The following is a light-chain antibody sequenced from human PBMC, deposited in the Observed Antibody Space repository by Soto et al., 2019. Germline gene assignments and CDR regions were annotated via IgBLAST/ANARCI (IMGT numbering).Light chain of an antibody. CDR3: QAWDSSTAVV. CDR1: KLGDKY. Sequence: SSELTQPPSVSVSPGQTASITCSGAKLGDKYACWYQQKPRQSPVLVIYQDSKRPSGIPERFSGSNSGNTATLTISGPQAMDEADYYCQAWDSSTAVVFGGGTKLTVL. CDR2: QDS. J-gene: IGLJ2*01. V-gene: IGLV3-1*01.